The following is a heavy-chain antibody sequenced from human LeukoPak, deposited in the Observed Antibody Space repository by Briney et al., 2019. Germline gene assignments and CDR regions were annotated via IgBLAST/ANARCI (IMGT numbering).Heavy chain of an antibody. CDR3: AKERISPAGTYDY. J-gene: IGHJ4*02. Sequence: GGSLRVSCAASGFTFSSYAMHWVRQAPGKGLEWVAVISSDGSNKDYADSIKGRFTVSRDNSKNTLYLQMNSLGTEDTAVYFCAKERISPAGTYDYWGQGTLVTVSS. D-gene: IGHD6-13*01. CDR1: GFTFSSYA. V-gene: IGHV3-30*04. CDR2: ISSDGSNK.